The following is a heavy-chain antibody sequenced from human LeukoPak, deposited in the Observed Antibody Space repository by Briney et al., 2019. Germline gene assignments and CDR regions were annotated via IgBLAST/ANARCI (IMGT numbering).Heavy chain of an antibody. Sequence: ASVKVSCKASGYTFTSYDINWVRQATGQGLEWMGWMNPNSGNTGYAQKFQGRVTMTRNTSISTAYMELSSLRSEDTAVYYCARVRGGRGQQLVRYYFDYWGQGTLVTVSS. D-gene: IGHD6-13*01. V-gene: IGHV1-8*01. CDR1: GYTFTSYD. CDR2: MNPNSGNT. J-gene: IGHJ4*02. CDR3: ARVRGGRGQQLVRYYFDY.